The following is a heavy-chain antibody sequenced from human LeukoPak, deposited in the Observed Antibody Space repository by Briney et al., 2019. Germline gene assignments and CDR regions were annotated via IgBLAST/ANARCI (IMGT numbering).Heavy chain of an antibody. Sequence: ASVKVSCKASGYTFTGYYMHWVRQAPGQGLEWMGWINPNSGGTNYAQKFQGRVTMTRDTSISTAYMELSRLRSDDTAVYYCARDEDCSSTSCYTRSLDYYGMDVWGQGTTVTVSS. CDR2: INPNSGGT. CDR1: GYTFTGYY. D-gene: IGHD2-2*02. J-gene: IGHJ6*02. CDR3: ARDEDCSSTSCYTRSLDYYGMDV. V-gene: IGHV1-2*02.